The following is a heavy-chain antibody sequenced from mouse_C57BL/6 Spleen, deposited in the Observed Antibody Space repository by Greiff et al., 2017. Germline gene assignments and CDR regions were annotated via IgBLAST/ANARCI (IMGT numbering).Heavy chain of an antibody. J-gene: IGHJ3*01. Sequence: VQLKESGAELVKPGASVTLSCTASGFTINDYYMHWVKQRTEQGLEWIGRIDPEDGETKYAPKFQGKATITADTSSNTAYLQLSSLTSEDTAVDYCDASILATGHAYWGQGTLVTVSA. V-gene: IGHV14-2*01. CDR2: IDPEDGET. CDR3: DASILATGHAY. D-gene: IGHD1-1*01. CDR1: GFTINDYY.